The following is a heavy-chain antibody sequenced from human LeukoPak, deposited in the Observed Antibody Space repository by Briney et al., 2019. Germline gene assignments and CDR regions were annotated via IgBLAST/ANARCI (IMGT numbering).Heavy chain of an antibody. V-gene: IGHV3-23*01. D-gene: IGHD3-22*01. J-gene: IGHJ6*02. Sequence: QAGGSLRLSCAASGFTFSNSAMSWVRQAPGKGLEWVSTLSGSGITTYYADSVKGRFTISRDNSKNTLYLQMNRLRAEDTAQYYCAQDRYYESRGYFERYYYYGMDVWGQGPTVT. CDR3: AQDRYYESRGYFERYYYYGMDV. CDR1: GFTFSNSA. CDR2: LSGSGITT.